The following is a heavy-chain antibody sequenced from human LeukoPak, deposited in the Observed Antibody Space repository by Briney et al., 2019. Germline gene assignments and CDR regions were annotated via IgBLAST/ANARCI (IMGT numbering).Heavy chain of an antibody. V-gene: IGHV5-51*01. D-gene: IGHD3-10*01. CDR3: ARIDGSGSYYNDYYFVY. CDR2: IYPGDSDT. Sequence: GESLQISCQCSGSSFTSYWIAWVRQLPGKGLEWMGTIYPGDSDTRYSPSFQGQVTISADKSIGTAYLQWTSLKASDSAMFYCARIDGSGSYYNDYYFVYWGQGTLVTVSS. CDR1: GSSFTSYW. J-gene: IGHJ4*02.